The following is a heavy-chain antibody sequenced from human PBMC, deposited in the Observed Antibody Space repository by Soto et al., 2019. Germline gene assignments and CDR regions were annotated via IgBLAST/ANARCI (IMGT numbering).Heavy chain of an antibody. V-gene: IGHV4-30-4*01. D-gene: IGHD2-8*01. CDR2: IYYSGST. J-gene: IGHJ5*02. CDR1: GGSISSGDYY. Sequence: QVQLQESGPGLVKPSQTLSLTCTVSGGSISSGDYYWSWIRQPPGKGLESIGYIYYSGSTYYNPSLKSRLTMLVATSKHQFSLTLSSVTAADTAVDYCARVVRPPYRHTGWFDPWGQGTLVTVSS. CDR3: ARVVRPPYRHTGWFDP.